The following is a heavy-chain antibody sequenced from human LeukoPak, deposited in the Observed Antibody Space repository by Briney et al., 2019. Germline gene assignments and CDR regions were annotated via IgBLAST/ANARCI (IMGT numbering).Heavy chain of an antibody. CDR1: GFAFSSLA. CDR2: ISYDGSNK. J-gene: IGHJ4*02. V-gene: IGHV3-30-3*01. Sequence: GGSLRLSCAVSGFAFSSLAIHWVRQAPGKGLEWVAVISYDGSNKYYADSVKGRFTVSRDNAKNSLFLQMNNLRVEDTAVYFCAREVLIVVEPAANTIDYWGQGTRVTVSS. CDR3: AREVLIVVEPAANTIDY. D-gene: IGHD2-2*01.